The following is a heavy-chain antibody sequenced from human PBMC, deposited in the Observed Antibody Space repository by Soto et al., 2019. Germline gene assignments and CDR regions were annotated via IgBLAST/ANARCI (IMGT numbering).Heavy chain of an antibody. V-gene: IGHV3-53*01. CDR3: AKWDTHGIIPPTVGGNYYYYDIDV. Sequence: PGGSLRLSCAASGFTVSSNYMSWVRQAPGKGLEWVSVIYSGGSTYYADSVKGRFTISRDNSKNTLYLQMNSLRAEDAAIFYCAKWDTHGIIPPTVGGNYYYYDIDVWGQGSRVTVSS. CDR1: GFTVSSNY. D-gene: IGHD5-18*01. J-gene: IGHJ6*02. CDR2: IYSGGST.